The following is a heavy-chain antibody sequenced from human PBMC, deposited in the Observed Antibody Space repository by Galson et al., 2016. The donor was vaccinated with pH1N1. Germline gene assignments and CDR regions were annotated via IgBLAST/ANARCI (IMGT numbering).Heavy chain of an antibody. D-gene: IGHD3-16*01. CDR3: ARERLYSRGGYIDF. Sequence: SLRLSCAVSEFSFSDHWVTWVRQAPGKGLEWVANIKEDGSEKYYGDSVNGRFTISRDNANNSLFLQMNSLRADDTALYYCARERLYSRGGYIDFWGQGTLVTVSS. CDR2: IKEDGSEK. CDR1: EFSFSDHW. V-gene: IGHV3-7*01. J-gene: IGHJ4*02.